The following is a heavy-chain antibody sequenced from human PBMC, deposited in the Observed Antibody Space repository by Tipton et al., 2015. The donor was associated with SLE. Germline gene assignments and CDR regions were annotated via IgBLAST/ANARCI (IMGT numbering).Heavy chain of an antibody. J-gene: IGHJ4*02. Sequence: TLSLTCAVYGGSFSGHYWSWIRQPPGKGLEWIGYIYYSGSTNYNPSLKSRVTISVDTSKNQFSLKLSSVTAADTAVYYCAVGYSFDYWGQGTLVTVSS. CDR2: IYYSGST. CDR1: GGSFSGHY. CDR3: AVGYSFDY. V-gene: IGHV4-59*11. D-gene: IGHD5-18*01.